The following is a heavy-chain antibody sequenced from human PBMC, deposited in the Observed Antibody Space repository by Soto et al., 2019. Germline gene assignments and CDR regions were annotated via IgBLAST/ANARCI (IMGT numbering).Heavy chain of an antibody. D-gene: IGHD6-6*01. CDR3: ARGRSSPNFDP. J-gene: IGHJ5*02. CDR1: GGTFTNYV. CDR2: LIPIFGEA. Sequence: QVQLVQSGAEVRKPGSSVKVSCKISGGTFTNYVISWLRQDPGQGLEWMGGLIPIFGEANLAQKFQGRVTITADESTSTVNMELSSLTSEDTAVYYCARGRSSPNFDPWGQGTLVTVSS. V-gene: IGHV1-69*01.